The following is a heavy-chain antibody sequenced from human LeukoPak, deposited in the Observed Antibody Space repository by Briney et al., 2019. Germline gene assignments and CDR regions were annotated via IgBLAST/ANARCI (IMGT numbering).Heavy chain of an antibody. CDR1: GYTFTSYY. J-gene: IGHJ5*02. CDR3: ARDHGGMYCSGGSCYNWFDP. CDR2: INPSGGST. D-gene: IGHD2-15*01. Sequence: GASVKVSCKASGYTFTSYYMHWVRQAPGQGLEWMGIINPSGGSTSYAQKFQGRVTMTRDMSTSTVYMELSSLRSEDTGVYYCARDHGGMYCSGGSCYNWFDPWGQGTLVTVSS. V-gene: IGHV1-46*01.